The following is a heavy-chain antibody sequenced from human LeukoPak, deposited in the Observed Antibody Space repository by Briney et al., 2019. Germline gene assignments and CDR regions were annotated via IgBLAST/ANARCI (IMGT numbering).Heavy chain of an antibody. CDR1: GGSISRYY. Sequence: PSETLSLTCTVSGGSISRYYWSWIRQPPGKGLEWIGYIYYSGSANYNSSLKSRVTISVDTSKNQFSLKLSSVTAADTAVYYCARRDVITGTTDYWGQGTLVTVSS. CDR2: IYYSGSA. D-gene: IGHD1-14*01. V-gene: IGHV4-59*01. J-gene: IGHJ4*02. CDR3: ARRDVITGTTDY.